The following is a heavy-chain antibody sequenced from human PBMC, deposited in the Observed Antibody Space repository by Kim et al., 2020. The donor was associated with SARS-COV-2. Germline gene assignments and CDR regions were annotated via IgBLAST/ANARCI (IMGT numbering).Heavy chain of an antibody. CDR2: IYTSGNT. D-gene: IGHD6-6*01. J-gene: IGHJ4*02. V-gene: IGHV4-4*07. CDR1: GGSISSYY. CDR3: AGQLGAALTFDY. Sequence: SETLSLTCTVSGGSISSYYWSWIRQPAGKGLEWIGRIYTSGNTNYNPSLKSRVTMSVDTSKNQFSLKLSSVTAADTAVYYCAGQLGAALTFDYWGQGTLVTVSS.